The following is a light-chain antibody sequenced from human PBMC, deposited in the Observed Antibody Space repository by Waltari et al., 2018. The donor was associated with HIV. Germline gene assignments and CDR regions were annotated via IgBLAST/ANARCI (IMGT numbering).Light chain of an antibody. J-gene: IGLJ7*01. CDR1: ALPRKY. CDR2: EYN. Sequence: SYELTQPPSVSVSPGQTARITCTGDALPRKYAYWYQQKSGQAPVLVSDEYNIRPAGIPERLSGSSSGTMATLTISGAQVEDEGYYYCYSTDDSGNPLAVFGGGTQLTVL. V-gene: IGLV3-10*01. CDR3: YSTDDSGNPLAV.